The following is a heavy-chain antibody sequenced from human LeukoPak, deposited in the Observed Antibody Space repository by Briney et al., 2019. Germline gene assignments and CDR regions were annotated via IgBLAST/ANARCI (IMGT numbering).Heavy chain of an antibody. D-gene: IGHD2-2*02. CDR2: ISSSGTDI. CDR3: VRYCSSTSCYIGSGEYFQH. Sequence: GGSLRLSCAASGFTFSDYYMSWIRQAPGKGLEWVSFISSSGTDIIYADSMKGRFTISRDNAKNSLYLQMNSLRAEDTAVYYCVRYCSSTSCYIGSGEYFQHWGQGTLVAVSS. CDR1: GFTFSDYY. J-gene: IGHJ1*01. V-gene: IGHV3-11*01.